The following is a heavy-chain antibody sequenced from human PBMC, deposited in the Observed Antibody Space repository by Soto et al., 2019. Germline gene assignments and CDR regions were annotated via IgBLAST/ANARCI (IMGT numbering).Heavy chain of an antibody. D-gene: IGHD3-10*01. Sequence: QVQLVESGGGVVQPGRSLRLSCAASGFTFSTYGMQWVRQAPGKGLEWVAVISYDGYLKYYVDAVKGRFTVARDNSKNTLFLEMNSLRLEDTAVYFCAKDFKVSGSHYGTLNYYYGMDVWGQGTTVTVSS. J-gene: IGHJ6*02. CDR3: AKDFKVSGSHYGTLNYYYGMDV. CDR1: GFTFSTYG. CDR2: ISYDGYLK. V-gene: IGHV3-30*18.